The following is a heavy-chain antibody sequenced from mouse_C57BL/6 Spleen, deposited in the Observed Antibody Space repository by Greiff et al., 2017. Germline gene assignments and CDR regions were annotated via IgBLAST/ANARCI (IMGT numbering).Heavy chain of an antibody. J-gene: IGHJ4*01. D-gene: IGHD1-1*02. CDR2: IDPETGGT. CDR1: GYTFTDYE. CDR3: TKDGGSFYAMDY. V-gene: IGHV1-15*01. Sequence: QVQLQQSGAELVRPGASVTLSCKASGYTFTDYEMHWVKQTPVPGLEWIGAIDPETGGTAYNQKFKGKAILTADKSSSTAYMELRSLTSEDSAVYYCTKDGGSFYAMDYWGQGTSVTVSS.